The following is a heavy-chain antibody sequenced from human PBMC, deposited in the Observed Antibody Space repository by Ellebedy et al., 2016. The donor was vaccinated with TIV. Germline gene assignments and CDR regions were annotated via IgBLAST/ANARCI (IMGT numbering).Heavy chain of an antibody. V-gene: IGHV5-51*01. D-gene: IGHD1-26*01. J-gene: IGHJ5*01. CDR3: ARIRQGAPPES. CDR1: RDSFTTSW. Sequence: GESLKTSCKGPRDSFTTSWIGWVRQMPGKGLESMGIINPGDSDTSYRPSFQRQVTISVDQSINTAYLHWSSLKASDTAIYYCARIRQGAPPESWGPGTLVTVSS. CDR2: INPGDSDT.